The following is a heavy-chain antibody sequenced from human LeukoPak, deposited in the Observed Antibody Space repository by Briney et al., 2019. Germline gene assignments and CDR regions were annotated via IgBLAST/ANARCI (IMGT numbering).Heavy chain of an antibody. CDR2: ISCSGGRR. J-gene: IGHJ6*03. CDR1: GFPFSSYA. Sequence: GGPLRLSCVASGFPFSSYAVTWFRRAPGKGLEWFSSISCSGGRRDYADSVKGRFTISRDNSKNTLYLQMNSLGADDTAVYYCAKGRGHCIDGVCHNYYYMDVWGKGTTVTVS. V-gene: IGHV3-23*01. D-gene: IGHD2-8*01. CDR3: AKGRGHCIDGVCHNYYYMDV.